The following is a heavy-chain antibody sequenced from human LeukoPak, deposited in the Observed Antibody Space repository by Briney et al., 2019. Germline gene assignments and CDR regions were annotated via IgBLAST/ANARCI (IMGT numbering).Heavy chain of an antibody. Sequence: PGGSLRLSCSASGFTFSSYAMSWVRQAPGKGLEWVSAISGSGGSTYYADSVKGRFTISRDNSKNTLYLQMNSLRAEDTAVYYCAKDGPGYSGYDSFLDYWGQGTLVTVSS. CDR2: ISGSGGST. J-gene: IGHJ4*02. CDR3: AKDGPGYSGYDSFLDY. D-gene: IGHD5-12*01. V-gene: IGHV3-23*01. CDR1: GFTFSSYA.